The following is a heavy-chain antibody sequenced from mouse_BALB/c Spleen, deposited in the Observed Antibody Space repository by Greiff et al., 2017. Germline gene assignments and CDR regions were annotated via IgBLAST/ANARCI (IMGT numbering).Heavy chain of an antibody. D-gene: IGHD1-2*01. V-gene: IGHV6-6*02. CDR2: IRLKSNNYAT. J-gene: IGHJ2*01. CDR1: GFTFSNYW. CDR3: TRGLRLPHYFDY. Sequence: EVKLVESGGGLVQPGGSMKLSCVASGFTFSNYWMNWVRQSPEKGLEWVAEIRLKSNNYATHYAESVKGRFTISRDDSKSSVYLQMNNLRAEDTGIYYCTRGLRLPHYFDYWGQGTTLTVSS.